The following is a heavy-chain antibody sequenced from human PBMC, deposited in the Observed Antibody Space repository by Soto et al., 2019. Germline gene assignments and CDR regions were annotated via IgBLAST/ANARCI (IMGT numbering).Heavy chain of an antibody. CDR1: GGSISSGGYY. D-gene: IGHD3-22*01. J-gene: IGHJ5*02. V-gene: IGHV4-31*03. CDR3: ARTSYDSSGTAADP. CDR2: IYYSGST. Sequence: QVQLQESGPGLVKPSQTLSLTCTVSGGSISSGGYYWSWIRQHPGKGLEWIGYIYYSGSTYYNPSLTSRVTISVDTSKNQFSLKLSSVTAADTAVYYCARTSYDSSGTAADPWGQGTLVTVSS.